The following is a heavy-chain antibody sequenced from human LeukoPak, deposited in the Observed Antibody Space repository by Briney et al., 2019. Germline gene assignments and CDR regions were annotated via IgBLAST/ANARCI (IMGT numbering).Heavy chain of an antibody. CDR1: GGSISSGSYY. J-gene: IGHJ4*02. Sequence: PSETLSLTCTVSGGSISSGSYYWSWIRQPPGKGLEWIGEINHSGSTNYNPSLKSRVTISVDTSKNQFSLKLSSVTAADTAVYYCARHSREYCGGDCYVFYYYFDYWGQGTLVTVSS. V-gene: IGHV4-39*01. D-gene: IGHD2-21*02. CDR3: ARHSREYCGGDCYVFYYYFDY. CDR2: INHSGST.